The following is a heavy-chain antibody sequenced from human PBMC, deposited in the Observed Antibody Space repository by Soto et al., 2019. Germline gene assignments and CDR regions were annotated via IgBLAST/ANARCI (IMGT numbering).Heavy chain of an antibody. CDR1: GFTFGNYG. Sequence: GGSLRLSCAASGFTFGNYGMHWVRQAPGKGLEWVAVIWFDGNKQHYADSVKGRFTISRDNSKNTLYVQMTSLRAEDTAVYYCARGLQSLFDYWGQGTRVTVSS. CDR3: ARGLQSLFDY. J-gene: IGHJ4*02. CDR2: IWFDGNKQ. V-gene: IGHV3-33*01.